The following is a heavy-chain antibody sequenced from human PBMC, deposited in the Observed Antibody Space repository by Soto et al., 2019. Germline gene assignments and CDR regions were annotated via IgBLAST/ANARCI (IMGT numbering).Heavy chain of an antibody. J-gene: IGHJ5*02. CDR3: ASSYREGATEGAYNWFDP. V-gene: IGHV4-30-4*01. CDR1: GGSISSGDYY. CDR2: IYYSGST. D-gene: IGHD1-26*01. Sequence: PSETLSLTCTVSGGSISSGDYYWSWIRQPPGKGLEWIGYIYYSGSTYYNPSLKSRVTISVDTSKNQFSLKLSSVTAADTAVYYCASSYREGATEGAYNWFDPWGQGTLVTVSS.